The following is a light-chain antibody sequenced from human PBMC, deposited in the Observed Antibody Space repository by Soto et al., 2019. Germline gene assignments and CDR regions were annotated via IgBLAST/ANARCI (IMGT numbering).Light chain of an antibody. V-gene: IGKV1-17*03. CDR3: LRHDLYPWT. CDR1: QGISNY. J-gene: IGKJ1*01. CDR2: AAS. Sequence: DIQMTQSPSAMSASEGDRVNITCRASQGISNYLAWFQLKPGKVPKRLMYAASTLQSGVPSRFSGSGSGTEFTLTISSLQPEDFATYYCLRHDLYPWTFGQGTKVDIK.